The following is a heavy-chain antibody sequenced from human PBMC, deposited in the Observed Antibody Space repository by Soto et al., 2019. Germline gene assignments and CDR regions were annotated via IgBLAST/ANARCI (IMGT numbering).Heavy chain of an antibody. CDR3: ARIQNSYYGFWSGYSPYYFDY. V-gene: IGHV2-26*01. Sequence: SGPTLVNPTETLTLTCTVSGFSLSNARMGVSWIRQPPGKALEWLAHIFSNDEKSYSTSLKSRLTNYQDTSKSQVVLTMTNMDPVVTATYYCARIQNSYYGFWSGYSPYYFDYGGQGTLVTVAS. J-gene: IGHJ4*02. CDR2: IFSNDEK. CDR1: GFSLSNARMG. D-gene: IGHD3-3*01.